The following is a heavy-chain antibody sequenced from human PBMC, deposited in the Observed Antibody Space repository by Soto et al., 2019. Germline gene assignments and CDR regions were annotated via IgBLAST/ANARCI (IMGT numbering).Heavy chain of an antibody. Sequence: PGGSLRLSCAASGFTFSSYGMHWVRQAPGKGLEWVAVIWYDGSNKYYADSVKGRFTISRDNSKNTLYLQMNSLRAEDTAVYYCARGKVAARSEFDYWGQGTLVTVSS. D-gene: IGHD6-6*01. CDR2: IWYDGSNK. CDR3: ARGKVAARSEFDY. CDR1: GFTFSSYG. V-gene: IGHV3-33*01. J-gene: IGHJ4*02.